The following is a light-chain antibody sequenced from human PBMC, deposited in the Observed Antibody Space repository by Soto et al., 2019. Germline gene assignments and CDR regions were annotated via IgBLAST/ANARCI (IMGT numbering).Light chain of an antibody. CDR3: QQYGTSLT. CDR1: QSVSSSY. V-gene: IGKV3-20*01. J-gene: IGKJ4*01. CDR2: GAS. Sequence: DIVLTQSPGTLSLSPGDRATLSCRASQSVSSSYLAWYQQKPGQAPSLLIYGASSRATGIPDRFSGSGSGTDFTLTISRLEPEDFAVYYWQQYGTSLTSGGGTKVEIK.